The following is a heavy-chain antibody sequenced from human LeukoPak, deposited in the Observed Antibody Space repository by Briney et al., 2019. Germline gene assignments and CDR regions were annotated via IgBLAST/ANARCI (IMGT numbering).Heavy chain of an antibody. CDR1: GLAFRNYA. V-gene: IGHV3-23*01. CDR2: IRGSGGDI. D-gene: IGHD4-17*01. J-gene: IGHJ3*01. CDR3: GKDPNGDYIGAFDF. Sequence: GGSLRLSCVASGLAFRNYAMTWVRQAPGKGLEWVSVIRGSGGDIRYADSVKGRFTISRDNPVNTLYLQMNSLRAEDTAVYYCGKDPNGDYIGAFDFWGQGTMVTVSS.